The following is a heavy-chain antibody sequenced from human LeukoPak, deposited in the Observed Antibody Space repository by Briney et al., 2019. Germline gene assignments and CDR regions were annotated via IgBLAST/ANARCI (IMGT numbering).Heavy chain of an antibody. Sequence: GGSLRLSCAASGFIVSSVYMSWVRQSPGKGLECVSIIYSTGVTYYADSVKGRFTISRDVSKNTVYLQMNSLRAEDTAVYYCARGGRSSELVWGQGTRVTVSS. CDR3: ARGGRSSELV. D-gene: IGHD6-6*01. J-gene: IGHJ4*02. CDR1: GFIVSSVY. CDR2: IYSTGVT. V-gene: IGHV3-53*01.